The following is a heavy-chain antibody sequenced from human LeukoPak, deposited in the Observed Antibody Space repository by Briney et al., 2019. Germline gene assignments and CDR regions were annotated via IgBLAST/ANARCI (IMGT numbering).Heavy chain of an antibody. J-gene: IGHJ4*02. CDR3: ASNFNHFDY. CDR2: ISYDGHNK. Sequence: GGALTLSCAHSGFTLSNYATQRVRQAPATGMEWVAVISYDGHNKYYTDSVKGRFPISRDNSKNTLYLQMNSLRAEYTAVYYCASNFNHFDYWGQGTLVTVSS. V-gene: IGHV3-30*04. CDR1: GFTLSNYA. D-gene: IGHD1-14*01.